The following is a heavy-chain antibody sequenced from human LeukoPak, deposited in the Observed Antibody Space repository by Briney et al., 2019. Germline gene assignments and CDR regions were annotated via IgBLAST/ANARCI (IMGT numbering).Heavy chain of an antibody. J-gene: IGHJ6*03. CDR1: GFTFSSYS. D-gene: IGHD5-12*01. CDR2: IRSSSSYI. V-gene: IGHV3-21*01. CDR3: AASGYDYDYYYYMDV. Sequence: GGSLRLSCAASGFTFSSYSMNWVRQAPGKGLEWVSSIRSSSSYIYYADSVKGRFTISRENAKNSLYLQMHSLRAEDTAVYYCAASGYDYDYYYYMDVWGKGTTVTISS.